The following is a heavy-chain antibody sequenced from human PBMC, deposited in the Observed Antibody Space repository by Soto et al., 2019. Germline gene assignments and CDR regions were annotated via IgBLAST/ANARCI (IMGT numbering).Heavy chain of an antibody. CDR2: IYYSGST. CDR3: ARESGITMVRGVTKGAFDI. Sequence: PSETLSLTCTVSGGSISSYYWSWIRQPPGKGLEWIGYIYYSGSTNYNPSLKSRVTISVDTSKNQFSLMLSSVTAADTAVFYCARESGITMVRGVTKGAFDIWGQGTMVTV. D-gene: IGHD3-10*01. V-gene: IGHV4-59*01. J-gene: IGHJ3*02. CDR1: GGSISSYY.